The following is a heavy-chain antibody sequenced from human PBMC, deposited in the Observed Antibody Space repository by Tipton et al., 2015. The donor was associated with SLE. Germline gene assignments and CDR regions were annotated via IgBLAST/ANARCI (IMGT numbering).Heavy chain of an antibody. J-gene: IGHJ3*02. CDR3: ARHVVRRYGDAFDI. Sequence: TLSLTCTVSGGSISPGGYCWTWIRQHPGKGLQWIGNIYYSGGTYYNPSLKSRLTISVDTSKNQVPLKLTSVTAADTAVYYCARHVVRRYGDAFDIWGQGTMVTVPS. V-gene: IGHV4-31*03. D-gene: IGHD3-10*01. CDR1: GGSISPGGYC. CDR2: IYYSGGT.